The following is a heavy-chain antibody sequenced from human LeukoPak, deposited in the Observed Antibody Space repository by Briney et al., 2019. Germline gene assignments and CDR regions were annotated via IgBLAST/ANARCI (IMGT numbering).Heavy chain of an antibody. D-gene: IGHD6-13*01. CDR3: ARGCSSSWYVYYYYYMDV. V-gene: IGHV1-8*03. Sequence: ASVKVSCKASGYTFTSYDINWVRQATGQGLEWMGWMNPNSGNTGYAQKFQGRVTITRNTSISTAYMELSSLRSEDTAVYYCARGCSSSWYVYYYYYMDVWGKGTTVTVSS. CDR1: GYTFTSYD. CDR2: MNPNSGNT. J-gene: IGHJ6*03.